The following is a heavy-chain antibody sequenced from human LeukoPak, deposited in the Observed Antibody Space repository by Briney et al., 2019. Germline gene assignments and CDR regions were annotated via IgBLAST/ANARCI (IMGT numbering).Heavy chain of an antibody. CDR1: GYSISSGYY. CDR2: IYHSGST. CDR3: ARVGGTYSSSWPVQH. J-gene: IGHJ1*01. Sequence: SETLSLTCTVSGYSISSGYYWGWIRQPPGKGLEWIGSIYHSGSTYYNPSLKSRVTISVDTSKNQFSLKLSSVTAADTAAYYCARVGGTYSSSWPVQHWGQGTLVTVSS. D-gene: IGHD6-13*01. V-gene: IGHV4-38-2*02.